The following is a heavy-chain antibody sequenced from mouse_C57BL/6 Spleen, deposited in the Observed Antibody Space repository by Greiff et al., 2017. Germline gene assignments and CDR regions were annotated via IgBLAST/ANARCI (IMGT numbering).Heavy chain of an antibody. CDR2: IIPGRGGT. D-gene: IGHD1-1*01. CDR3: ARSHGSSYFAY. V-gene: IGHV1-54*01. CDR1: GYAFTNYL. J-gene: IGHJ3*01. Sequence: VQLKQSGAELVRPGTSVKVSCKASGYAFTNYLIEWVKQRPGQGLEWIGVIIPGRGGTNYNEKFKGKATLTADKSSSTAYMQLSSLTSEDSAVYFCARSHGSSYFAYWGQGTLVTVSA.